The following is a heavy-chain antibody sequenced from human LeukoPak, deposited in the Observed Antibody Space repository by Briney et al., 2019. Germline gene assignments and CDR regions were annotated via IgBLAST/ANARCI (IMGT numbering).Heavy chain of an antibody. CDR1: GFTFSSYS. CDR2: ISSSSYI. D-gene: IGHD3-10*01. CDR3: ARKLMVRGVIPYYYYMDV. J-gene: IGHJ6*03. Sequence: GGSLRLSCAASGFTFSSYSMNWVRQAPGKGLEWVSSISSSSYIYYADSVKGRFTISRDNAKNSLYLQMNSLRAEDTAVYYCARKLMVRGVIPYYYYMDVWGKGTTVTVSS. V-gene: IGHV3-21*01.